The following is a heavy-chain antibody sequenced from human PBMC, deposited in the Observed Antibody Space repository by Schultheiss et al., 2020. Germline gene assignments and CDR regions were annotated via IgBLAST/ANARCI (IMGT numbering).Heavy chain of an antibody. J-gene: IGHJ4*02. Sequence: SETLSLTCTVSGGSISSGGYYWSWIRQHPGKGLEWFDYIYYSGSTYYNPSLKSRVTISVDTSKNQFSLKLSSVTAADTAVYYCARGAVGASHVDYWGQGTLVTVSS. CDR2: IYYSGST. V-gene: IGHV4-31*03. D-gene: IGHD1-26*01. CDR1: GGSISSGGYY. CDR3: ARGAVGASHVDY.